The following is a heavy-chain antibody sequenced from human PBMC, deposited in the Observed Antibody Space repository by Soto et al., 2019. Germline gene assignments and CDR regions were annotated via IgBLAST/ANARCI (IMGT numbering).Heavy chain of an antibody. CDR3: ARSPHFDGYNDY. Sequence: QVQLQESGPGLVKPSQTLSLTCTVSGDSISSGGYYWSWIRQHPGKGLEWIAHIYYSGSTYYNPSLKSLVTISVDTSKNQFSLKLSSVTEADTAVYYCARSPHFDGYNDYWGQGTLVTVSS. D-gene: IGHD3-9*01. CDR2: IYYSGST. V-gene: IGHV4-31*01. CDR1: GDSISSGGYY. J-gene: IGHJ4*02.